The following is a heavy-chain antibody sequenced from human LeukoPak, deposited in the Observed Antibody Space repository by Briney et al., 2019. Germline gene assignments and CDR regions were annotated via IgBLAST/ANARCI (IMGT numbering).Heavy chain of an antibody. D-gene: IGHD6-13*01. CDR2: ISSSGSTK. V-gene: IGHV3-11*01. Sequence: GGSLRLSCAVSGFTFSGYYMSWIRQAPGKGLEWVSTISSSGSTKYYADSVKGRFTISRDNAKNSLYLQMNSLRAEDTALYYCARRAAAGHYYYYYMDVWGKGTTVTVSS. J-gene: IGHJ6*03. CDR3: ARRAAAGHYYYYYMDV. CDR1: GFTFSGYY.